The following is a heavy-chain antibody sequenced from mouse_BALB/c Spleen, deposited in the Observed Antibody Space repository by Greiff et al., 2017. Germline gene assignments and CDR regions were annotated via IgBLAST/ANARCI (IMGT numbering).Heavy chain of an antibody. D-gene: IGHD2-4*01. CDR3: SRSTMMTTLGY. CDR1: GFNIKDTY. V-gene: IGHV14-3*02. J-gene: IGHJ2*01. Sequence: VQLQQSGAELVKPGASVKLSCKASGFNIKDTYMHWVKQRPEQGLEWIGRIDPANGNTKYDPKFQGKATITADTSSNTAYLQLSSLTSEDTAVYYCSRSTMMTTLGYWGQGTTLTVSS. CDR2: IDPANGNT.